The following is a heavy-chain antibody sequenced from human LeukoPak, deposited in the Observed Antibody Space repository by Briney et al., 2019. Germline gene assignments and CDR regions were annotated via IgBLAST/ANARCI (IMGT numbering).Heavy chain of an antibody. Sequence: PGGSLRLSCAASGFTFSSYSMNWVRQAPGKGLEWVSSISSSSSYKYYADSVKGRFTISRDNAKNSLYLQMNSLRAEDTAVYYCARDRSDRLAVAGTSAFDYWGQGTLVTVSS. CDR1: GFTFSSYS. CDR2: ISSSSSYK. V-gene: IGHV3-21*01. D-gene: IGHD6-19*01. J-gene: IGHJ4*02. CDR3: ARDRSDRLAVAGTSAFDY.